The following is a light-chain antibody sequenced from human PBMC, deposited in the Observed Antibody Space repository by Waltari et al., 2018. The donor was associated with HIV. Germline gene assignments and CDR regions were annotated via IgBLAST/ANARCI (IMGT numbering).Light chain of an antibody. CDR3: QLWDSRGNHVV. V-gene: IGLV3-21*04. J-gene: IGLJ2*01. CDR2: DDS. CDR1: NIGGES. Sequence: SFVLTQSPSMSVAPGETARIACGGNNIGGESIHWYQQKPGHAPVLVMYDDSDRPSGIPERFSGSNSKNTATLTISRVEAGDEADYYCQLWDSRGNHVVFGGGTKLTVL.